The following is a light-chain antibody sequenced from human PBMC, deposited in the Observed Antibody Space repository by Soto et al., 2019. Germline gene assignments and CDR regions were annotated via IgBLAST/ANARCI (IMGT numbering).Light chain of an antibody. CDR1: SSDVGGYKY. J-gene: IGLJ2*01. CDR3: SSYTSSSTVV. CDR2: DVS. Sequence: QSALTQPASVSGSPGQSITISCTGTSSDVGGYKYVSWYQQHPGKAPKLMIYDVSNRPSGVSNCFSGSKSGNTASLTISGLQAEDEADYYCSSYTSSSTVVFGGGTKLTVL. V-gene: IGLV2-14*01.